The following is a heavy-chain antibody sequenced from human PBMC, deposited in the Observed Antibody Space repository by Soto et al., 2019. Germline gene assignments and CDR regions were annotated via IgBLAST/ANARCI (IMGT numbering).Heavy chain of an antibody. Sequence: EVQLLESGGGLVQPGGSLRLSCAASGFTFSSYAMSWVRQAPGKGLEWVSAISGSGGSTYYADSVKGRFTISRDNAKNSLYLQMNSLRAEDTAVYYCARVPYGGNSLGFDYWGQGTLVTVSS. CDR3: ARVPYGGNSLGFDY. D-gene: IGHD4-17*01. CDR2: ISGSGGST. V-gene: IGHV3-23*01. J-gene: IGHJ4*02. CDR1: GFTFSSYA.